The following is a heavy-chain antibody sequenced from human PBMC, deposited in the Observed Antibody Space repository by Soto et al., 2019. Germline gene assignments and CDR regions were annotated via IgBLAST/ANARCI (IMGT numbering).Heavy chain of an antibody. V-gene: IGHV3-7*01. CDR3: SRSLNS. CDR2: ISPDGSEK. CDR1: AFTFSSFW. J-gene: IGHJ4*02. Sequence: GGSLRLSCAASAFTFSSFWMDWVRQAPGKGLEWVANISPDGSEKHYVDSVKGRFTISRDNARNSLYLQMSSLTAEDSALYYCSRSLNSWGQGTRVTVSS.